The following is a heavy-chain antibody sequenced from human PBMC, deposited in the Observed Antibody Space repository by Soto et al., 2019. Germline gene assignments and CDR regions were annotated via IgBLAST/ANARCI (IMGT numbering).Heavy chain of an antibody. CDR2: TNHSGST. CDR1: GGSFSGYY. V-gene: IGHV4-34*01. D-gene: IGHD2-2*01. Sequence: LSLTCAVYGGSFSGYYWSWIRQPPGKGLEGIGETNHSGSTNYNPSLKSRVTISVDTSKNQFSLKLSSVTAADTAVYYCARGLRTSWHYYYYYGMDVWGQGTTVTVSS. CDR3: ARGLRTSWHYYYYYGMDV. J-gene: IGHJ6*02.